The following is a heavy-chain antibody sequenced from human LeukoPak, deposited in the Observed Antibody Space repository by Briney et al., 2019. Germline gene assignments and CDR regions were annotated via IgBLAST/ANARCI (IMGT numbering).Heavy chain of an antibody. V-gene: IGHV4-59*08. Sequence: SETLSLTCTVSGGSINNYYWSWIRQPPGKGLEWIAYIYYSGTTNYNPSLKSRVTISVDTSKNQFSLRLSSVTAADTAVYYCARRLASGTYPLDSWGQGILVTVSS. CDR1: GGSINNYY. D-gene: IGHD3-10*01. J-gene: IGHJ4*02. CDR3: ARRLASGTYPLDS. CDR2: IYYSGTT.